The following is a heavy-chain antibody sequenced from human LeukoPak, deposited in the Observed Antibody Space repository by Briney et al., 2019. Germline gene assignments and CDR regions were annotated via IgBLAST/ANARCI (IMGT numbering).Heavy chain of an antibody. CDR1: GFTFSSYG. J-gene: IGHJ6*02. V-gene: IGHV3-30*18. CDR3: AKAPPSYDFWSGYPLWYYYYGMDV. Sequence: EGSLRLSCAASGFTFSSYGMHWVRQAPGKGLEWVAVISYDGSNKYYADSVKGRFTISRDNSKNTLYLQMNSLRAEDTAVYYCAKAPPSYDFWSGYPLWYYYYGMDVWGQGTTVTVSS. CDR2: ISYDGSNK. D-gene: IGHD3-3*01.